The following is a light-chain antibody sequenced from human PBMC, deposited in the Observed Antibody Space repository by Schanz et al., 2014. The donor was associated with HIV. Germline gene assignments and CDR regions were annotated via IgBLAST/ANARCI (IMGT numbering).Light chain of an antibody. V-gene: IGLV1-40*01. J-gene: IGLJ1*01. Sequence: QSVLTQPPSVSGAPGQRVTISCTGSSSNIGSVYDVHWYQQLPGTAPKHLIFANSDRPSGVPDRFSGSKSGNTASLTISGLQAEDEADYYCSSYTSRGVYVFGTGTKLTVL. CDR3: SSYTSRGVYV. CDR1: SSNIGSVYD. CDR2: ANS.